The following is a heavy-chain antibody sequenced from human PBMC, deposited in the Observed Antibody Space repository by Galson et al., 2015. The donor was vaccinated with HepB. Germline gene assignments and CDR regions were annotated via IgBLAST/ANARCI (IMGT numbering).Heavy chain of an antibody. D-gene: IGHD3-22*01. J-gene: IGHJ1*01. CDR3: ARESITMTQVDPPLDQNFQH. CDR2: ISYDGRNK. CDR1: GFTFSRSG. Sequence: SLRLSCAASGFTFSRSGMHWVRQAPGKGLEWVALISYDGRNKYYADSVKGRFTISRDNSENTLYLQLNSLRTEDTAVYYCARESITMTQVDPPLDQNFQHWGQGTLVTVSS. V-gene: IGHV3-30*03.